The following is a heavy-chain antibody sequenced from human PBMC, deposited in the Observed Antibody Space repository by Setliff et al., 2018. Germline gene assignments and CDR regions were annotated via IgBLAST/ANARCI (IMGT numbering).Heavy chain of an antibody. CDR2: ISYSGST. J-gene: IGHJ6*03. D-gene: IGHD6-19*01. V-gene: IGHV4-39*07. CDR1: GGSISSSYYY. CDR3: ARGFAAEYSSGWGTWYYYYYMDV. Sequence: SETLSLTCTVSGGSISSSYYYWGWIRQPPGKGLEWIGTISYSGSTNYNPSLKSRVTISVDTSKNQFSLKLSSVTAADTAVYYCARGFAAEYSSGWGTWYYYYYMDVWGKGTTVTVSS.